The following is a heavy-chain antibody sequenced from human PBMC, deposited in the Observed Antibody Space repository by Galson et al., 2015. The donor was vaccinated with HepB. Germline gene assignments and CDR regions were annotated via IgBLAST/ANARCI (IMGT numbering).Heavy chain of an antibody. CDR3: ARGAFSSSWYLGEWFDP. V-gene: IGHV3-21*01. D-gene: IGHD6-13*01. CDR2: ISSSSSYI. J-gene: IGHJ5*02. Sequence: SLRLSCAASGFTFSSYSMNWVRQAPGKGLEWVSSISSSSSYIYYADSVKGRFTISRDNSKNTLYLQVNSLRAEDTAVYYCARGAFSSSWYLGEWFDPWGQGTLVTVSS. CDR1: GFTFSSYS.